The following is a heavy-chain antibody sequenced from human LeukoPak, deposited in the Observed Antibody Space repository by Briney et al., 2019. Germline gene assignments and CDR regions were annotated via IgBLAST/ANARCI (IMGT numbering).Heavy chain of an antibody. D-gene: IGHD6-19*01. CDR3: ASQQWLVPPFDY. Sequence: GGSLRLSCAASGFTFSSYSMNWVRQAPGKGLEWVSYISSSSTIYYADSVKGRFTISRDNAKNSLCLQMNSLRAEDTAVYYCASQQWLVPPFDYWGQGTLVTVSS. V-gene: IGHV3-48*01. J-gene: IGHJ4*02. CDR2: ISSSSTI. CDR1: GFTFSSYS.